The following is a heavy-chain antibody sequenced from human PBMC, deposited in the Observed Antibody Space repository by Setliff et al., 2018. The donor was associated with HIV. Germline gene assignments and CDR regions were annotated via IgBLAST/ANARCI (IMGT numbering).Heavy chain of an antibody. Sequence: SETLSLTCTVSGGSISSYYWSWIRQPPGKGLEWMGYIYYSGSTNYNPSLKSRVTMSIDTSRNQFSLKLTSVTAADTAVYYCARTTSLFPGTAAAQPWYYYYYMDVWGKGTTVTVSS. CDR2: IYYSGST. CDR3: ARTTSLFPGTAAAQPWYYYYYMDV. CDR1: GGSISSYY. J-gene: IGHJ6*03. D-gene: IGHD6-13*01. V-gene: IGHV4-59*08.